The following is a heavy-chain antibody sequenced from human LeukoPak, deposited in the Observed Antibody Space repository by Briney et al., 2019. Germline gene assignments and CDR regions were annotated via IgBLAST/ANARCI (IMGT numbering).Heavy chain of an antibody. J-gene: IGHJ4*02. V-gene: IGHV4-59*01. D-gene: IGHD6-19*01. CDR1: GGSISSYY. Sequence: SETLSLTCTVSGGSISSYYWSWIRQPPGKGLEWVGYIYYSGSTNYNPSLKSRVTISVDTSKNQFSLKLSSVTAADTAVYYCARAIAVAGTPYFDYWGQGTLVTVSS. CDR2: IYYSGST. CDR3: ARAIAVAGTPYFDY.